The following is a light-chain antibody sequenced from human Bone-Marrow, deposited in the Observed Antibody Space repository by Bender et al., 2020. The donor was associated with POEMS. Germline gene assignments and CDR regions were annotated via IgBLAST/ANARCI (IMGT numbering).Light chain of an antibody. CDR1: SSDVGSYEF. J-gene: IGLJ1*01. Sequence: QSALTQPASVSGSPGQSITISCTGTSSDVGSYEFVSWYQQHPGKVPKLIIYDVRNRPSGISNRFSGSKSGNTASLTISGLQAEDEADYYCTSYTIDTTQVFGTGTSVAV. CDR3: TSYTIDTTQV. CDR2: DVR. V-gene: IGLV2-14*03.